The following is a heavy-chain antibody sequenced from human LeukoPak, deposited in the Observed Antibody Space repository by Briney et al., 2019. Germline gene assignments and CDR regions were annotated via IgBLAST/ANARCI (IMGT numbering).Heavy chain of an antibody. Sequence: GGSLRLSCAASGFTLSSYGMHWVRQAPGKGLEWVAFIRYDGSSKYYADSVKGRFTISRDNFENALYLQMNSLRPEDTAVYYCEGIAVAAIHWGQGTLVTVSS. CDR3: EGIAVAAIH. J-gene: IGHJ4*02. CDR2: IRYDGSSK. V-gene: IGHV3-30*02. CDR1: GFTLSSYG. D-gene: IGHD6-19*01.